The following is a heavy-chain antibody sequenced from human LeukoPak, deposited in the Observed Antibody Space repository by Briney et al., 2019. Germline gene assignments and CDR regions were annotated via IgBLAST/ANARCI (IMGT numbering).Heavy chain of an antibody. J-gene: IGHJ2*01. CDR3: ARDYTRGSSWIRYFDL. Sequence: ASVKVSCKASGGTFKNYAISWVRQAPGQGLEWMGWISAYNGNTNYAQKLQGRVTMTTDTSTSTAYMELRSLRSDDTAVYYCARDYTRGSSWIRYFDLWGRGTLVTVSS. V-gene: IGHV1-18*01. D-gene: IGHD6-13*01. CDR2: ISAYNGNT. CDR1: GGTFKNYA.